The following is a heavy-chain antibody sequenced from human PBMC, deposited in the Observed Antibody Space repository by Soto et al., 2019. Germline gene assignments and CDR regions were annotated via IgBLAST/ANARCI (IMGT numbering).Heavy chain of an antibody. CDR2: INHSGST. J-gene: IGHJ5*02. CDR3: ARGENVYYDFWSGQLNWFDP. V-gene: IGHV4-34*01. Sequence: SETLSLTCAVYGGSFSGYYWSWIRQPPGKGLEWIGEINHSGSTNYNPSLKSRVTISVDTSKNQFSLKLSSVTAADTAVYYCARGENVYYDFWSGQLNWFDPWGQGTLVT. D-gene: IGHD3-3*01. CDR1: GGSFSGYY.